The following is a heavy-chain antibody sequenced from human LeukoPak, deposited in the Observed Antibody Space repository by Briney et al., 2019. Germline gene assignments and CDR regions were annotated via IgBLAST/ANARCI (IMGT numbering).Heavy chain of an antibody. CDR1: GGTFSSHA. J-gene: IGHJ4*02. D-gene: IGHD3-3*01. CDR2: IIPMSSTT. Sequence: SVKVSCKASGGTFSSHAINWVRQAPGQGLEWMGGIIPMSSTTKYAQKFQGRVTITADESTSTVFMELSSLRSDDTAVYYCARPRTYYDSWSGYPPFDYWGQGTLVTVSS. CDR3: ARPRTYYDSWSGYPPFDY. V-gene: IGHV1-69*13.